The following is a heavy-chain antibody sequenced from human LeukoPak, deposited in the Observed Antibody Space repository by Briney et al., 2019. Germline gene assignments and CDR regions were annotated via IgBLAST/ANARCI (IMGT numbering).Heavy chain of an antibody. CDR3: AGLGITSTSNFFDP. Sequence: GGSLRLSCAASGFTFSNSFMSWVRQAPGEGLEGVANINKDGTWTYYLDSVKGRFAISRDNAMDSLYLQMNNLRAEDTAVYYCAGLGITSTSNFFDPWGQGTLVTVSS. CDR2: INKDGTWT. V-gene: IGHV3-7*01. CDR1: GFTFSNSF. J-gene: IGHJ5*02. D-gene: IGHD1-14*01.